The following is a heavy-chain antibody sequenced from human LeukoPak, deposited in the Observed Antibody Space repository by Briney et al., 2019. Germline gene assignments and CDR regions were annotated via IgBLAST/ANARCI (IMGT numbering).Heavy chain of an antibody. J-gene: IGHJ5*02. V-gene: IGHV1-18*01. Sequence: ASVKVSCKXSGYTFTNYGISWVRQAPGQGLEWMGWISIYNGNKDYAQKLRGRVTMTTDTSTSTAYMELRSLRSDDTAVYYCARITYDFWSGYYMPDDPWGQGTLVTVSS. CDR3: ARITYDFWSGYYMPDDP. CDR2: ISIYNGNK. D-gene: IGHD3-3*01. CDR1: GYTFTNYG.